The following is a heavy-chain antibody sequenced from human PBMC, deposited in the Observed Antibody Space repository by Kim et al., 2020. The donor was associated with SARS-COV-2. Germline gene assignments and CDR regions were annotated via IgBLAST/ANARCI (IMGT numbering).Heavy chain of an antibody. CDR2: ISSSSFYI. CDR1: GFTFSSYS. D-gene: IGHD3-10*01. V-gene: IGHV3-21*01. Sequence: GGSLRLSCAASGFTFSSYSMNWVRQAPGKGLEWVSSISSSSFYIYYADSVKGRITISRDNAKNSLYLQINSLRAEDTAVYYCARDQYGSGSYFNWFDPWGQGTLVTVSS. CDR3: ARDQYGSGSYFNWFDP. J-gene: IGHJ5*02.